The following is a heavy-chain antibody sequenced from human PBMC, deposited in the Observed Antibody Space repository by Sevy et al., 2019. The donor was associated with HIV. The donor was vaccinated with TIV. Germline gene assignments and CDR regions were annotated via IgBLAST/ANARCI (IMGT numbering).Heavy chain of an antibody. D-gene: IGHD2-8*01. J-gene: IGHJ4*02. Sequence: GWSLRLSCAASGFTFYDYSMSWISQAPGKGLEWVATLSFGCGKINYADSVKGRFTISRDNSKNSFYLQMDNLRVEDTALYYCAREGCTRPHDYWGQGTRVTVSS. CDR3: AREGCTRPHDY. CDR2: LSFGCGKI. V-gene: IGHV3-23*01. CDR1: GFTFYDYS.